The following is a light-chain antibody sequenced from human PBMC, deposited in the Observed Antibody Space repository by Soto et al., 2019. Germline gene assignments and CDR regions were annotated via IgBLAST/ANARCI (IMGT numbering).Light chain of an antibody. CDR1: SRHSSYT. J-gene: IGLJ2*01. CDR2: LNSDGSH. CDR3: QTWGTGYVV. V-gene: IGLV4-69*01. Sequence: QLVLTQLPSASASLGASVKLTCTLSSRHSSYTIAWHQQQPEKGPRFLARLNSDGSHNKGDEIPDRFSVSSSGAERYLTISSLHSEDEADYFCQTWGTGYVVFGGGTKLTVL.